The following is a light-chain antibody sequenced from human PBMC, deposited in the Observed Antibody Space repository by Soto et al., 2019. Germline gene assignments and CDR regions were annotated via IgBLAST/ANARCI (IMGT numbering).Light chain of an antibody. CDR2: DAS. J-gene: IGKJ5*01. Sequence: ENVFTHSPTTLSFSPGGGATPSCRASQSINTYLAWYQQKPGQAPRLLIYDASKRATGIPARFSGSGSGTNFTLTISSLEPEDFAVYYCQQRRSWQVTFGQGTRLEIK. V-gene: IGKV3D-11*02. CDR3: QQRRSWQVT. CDR1: QSINTY.